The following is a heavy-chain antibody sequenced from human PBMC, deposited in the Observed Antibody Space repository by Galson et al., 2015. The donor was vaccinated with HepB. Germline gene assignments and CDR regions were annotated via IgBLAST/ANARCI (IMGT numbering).Heavy chain of an antibody. D-gene: IGHD6-13*01. CDR3: ARSPAAAGYFDF. CDR1: GFNFSRYA. CDR2: R. J-gene: IGHJ4*02. Sequence: SLRLSCAASGFNFSRYAIHWVRQAPGKGLECVAIRDSVKGRFTISTDNSKNTLYLLISSLRDEDTAIYYCARSPAAAGYFDFCGQGTLLTVSS. V-gene: IGHV3-33*01.